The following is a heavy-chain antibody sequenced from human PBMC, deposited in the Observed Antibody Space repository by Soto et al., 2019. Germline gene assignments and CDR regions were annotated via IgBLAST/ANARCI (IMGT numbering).Heavy chain of an antibody. CDR1: EFMSSISA. D-gene: IGHD7-27*01. J-gene: IGHJ4*02. Sequence: GGSLILSCAGSEFMSSISAMHWVRQAPGKGPEWVADIYPVESDKYYADSVKGRFTVSRDNAKNSLYLQMNSLRVEDTALYYCARDPAWGSLDYWGLGTLVTVSS. V-gene: IGHV3-7*01. CDR2: IYPVESDK. CDR3: ARDPAWGSLDY.